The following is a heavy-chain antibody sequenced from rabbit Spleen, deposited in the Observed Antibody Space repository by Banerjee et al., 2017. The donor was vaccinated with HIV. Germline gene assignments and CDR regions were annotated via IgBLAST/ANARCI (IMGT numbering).Heavy chain of an antibody. CDR1: GFSFSDRDV. CDR2: INTATAKA. CDR3: ARDYAAYDGNGWYFTL. Sequence: QEQLEESGGGLVKPEGSLTLTCKASGFSFSDRDVMCWVRQAPGKGLEWIACINTATAKAVYASWAKGRFTISRTSSTTVTLQMTSLTAADTATYFCARDYAAYDGNGWYFTLWGQGTLVTVS. V-gene: IGHV1S45*01. J-gene: IGHJ4*01. D-gene: IGHD4-2*01.